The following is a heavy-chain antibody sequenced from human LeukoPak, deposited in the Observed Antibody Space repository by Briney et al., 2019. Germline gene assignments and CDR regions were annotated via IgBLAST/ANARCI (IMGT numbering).Heavy chain of an antibody. CDR2: ISASVDVT. J-gene: IGHJ3*02. D-gene: IGHD1-1*01. CDR1: GFTFSKFP. Sequence: GGSLRLSCAASGFTFSKFPMGGVRQAPGRGLEGVSAISASVDVTFYADSLRGRFTISRDNSKSTLYLQMNGLRAEDTAIFYCAKSLFTSSTGTGRAFHIWGQGTRVTVSS. CDR3: AKSLFTSSTGTGRAFHI. V-gene: IGHV3-23*01.